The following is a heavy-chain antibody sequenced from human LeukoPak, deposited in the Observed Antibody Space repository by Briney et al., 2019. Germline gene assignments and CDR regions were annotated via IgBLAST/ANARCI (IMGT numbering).Heavy chain of an antibody. CDR1: GFTFSDYY. J-gene: IGHJ6*03. CDR2: ISSSGSTI. V-gene: IGHV3-11*01. Sequence: GGSLGLSCAASGFTFSDYYMSRIRQAPGKGLEWVSYISSSGSTIYYADSVKGRFTISRDNAKNSLYLQMNSLRAEDTAVYYCARDRIQAAGYYYYYYMDVWGKGTTVTVSS. CDR3: ARDRIQAAGYYYYYYMDV. D-gene: IGHD6-13*01.